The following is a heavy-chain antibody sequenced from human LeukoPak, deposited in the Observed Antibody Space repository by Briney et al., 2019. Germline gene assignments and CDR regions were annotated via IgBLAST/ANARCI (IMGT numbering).Heavy chain of an antibody. V-gene: IGHV3-21*04. CDR1: GFTFSSYS. CDR3: AKDGRYSWLDYDY. J-gene: IGHJ4*02. Sequence: GGSLRLSCAASGFTFSSYSMNWVRQAPGKGLEWVSSISSSSSYIYYADSVKGRFTISRDNAKNSLYLQMNSLRAEDTAVYYCAKDGRYSWLDYDYWGQGTLVTVSS. D-gene: IGHD3-22*01. CDR2: ISSSSSYI.